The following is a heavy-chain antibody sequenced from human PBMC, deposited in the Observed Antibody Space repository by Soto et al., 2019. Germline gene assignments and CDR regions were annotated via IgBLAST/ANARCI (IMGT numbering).Heavy chain of an antibody. J-gene: IGHJ6*02. V-gene: IGHV1-69*12. CDR2: IIPIFGTA. D-gene: IGHD6-6*01. CDR3: ARVNLDSSSPEDYYYGMDV. Sequence: QVQLVQSGAEVKKPGSSVKVSCKASGGTFSSYAISWVRQAPGQGLEWMGGIIPIFGTANYEQKFQGRVTITADESTSTAYMELSSLRSEDTAVYYCARVNLDSSSPEDYYYGMDVWGQGTTVTVSS. CDR1: GGTFSSYA.